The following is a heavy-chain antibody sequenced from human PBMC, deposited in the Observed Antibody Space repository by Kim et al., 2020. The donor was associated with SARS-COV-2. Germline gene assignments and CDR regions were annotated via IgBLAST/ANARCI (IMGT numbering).Heavy chain of an antibody. Sequence: SETLSLTCAVYGGSFSGYYWSWLRQPPGKGLEWIGEINHSGSTNYNPSLKSRVTISVDTSKDQFSLRLSSVTAADTAVYYCARGTRQWLSRHYYYYMDVWGKETTVTVSS. CDR1: GGSFSGYY. CDR2: INHSGST. J-gene: IGHJ6*03. D-gene: IGHD6-19*01. CDR3: ARGTRQWLSRHYYYYMDV. V-gene: IGHV4-34*01.